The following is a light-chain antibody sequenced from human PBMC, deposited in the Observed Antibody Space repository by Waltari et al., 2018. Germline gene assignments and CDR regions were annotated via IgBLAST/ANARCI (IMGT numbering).Light chain of an antibody. J-gene: IGKJ2*01. CDR3: QQYGSSVMYT. Sequence: RASQSSTTKYLASNQPKPGQAPRLLSYGASSRAAGVPDRFSCSGSGTDFTLTISRLEPEDFAVYYCQQYGSSVMYTFGQGTKLEIK. CDR1: QSSTTKY. CDR2: GAS. V-gene: IGKV3-20*01.